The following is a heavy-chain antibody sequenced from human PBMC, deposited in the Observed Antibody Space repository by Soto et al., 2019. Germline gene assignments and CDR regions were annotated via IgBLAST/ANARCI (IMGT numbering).Heavy chain of an antibody. CDR1: GGSISSYY. CDR2: IYYSGST. CDR3: ARGGRHYDFWSGYQRRPDYYYYMDV. V-gene: IGHV4-59*01. J-gene: IGHJ6*03. Sequence: SETLSLTCTVSGGSISSYYWSWIRQPPGKGLEWIGYIYYSGSTNYNPSLKSRVTISVDTSKNQFSLKLSSVTAADTAVYYCARGGRHYDFWSGYQRRPDYYYYMDVWGKGTTVTVSS. D-gene: IGHD3-3*01.